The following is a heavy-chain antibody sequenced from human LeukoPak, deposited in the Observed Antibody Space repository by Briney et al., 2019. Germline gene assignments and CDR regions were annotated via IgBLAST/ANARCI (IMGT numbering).Heavy chain of an antibody. Sequence: GGSLRLSCAASGFTFSSYAMSWVRQAPGKGLEWVSTITGSGGSTYNADSVKGRFTISRDNSKNTLYLQMNSLRAEDTAVYYCAKDRDGAAVITWGQGSLVTVSS. CDR1: GFTFSSYA. CDR3: AKDRDGAAVIT. V-gene: IGHV3-23*01. CDR2: ITGSGGST. J-gene: IGHJ5*02. D-gene: IGHD5-24*01.